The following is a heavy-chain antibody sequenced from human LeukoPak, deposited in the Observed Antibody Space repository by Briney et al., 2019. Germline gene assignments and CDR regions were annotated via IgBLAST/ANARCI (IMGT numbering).Heavy chain of an antibody. J-gene: IGHJ4*02. Sequence: GGSLRLSCVASGFAVCSNYMSWVRQAPGKGLEWVSLIYSGGAIRYADSVKGRFTISRDSSKNTLFLQMNDLTVEDTARYYCARRPGNWGQGILVTVSS. CDR3: ARRPGN. V-gene: IGHV3-53*01. D-gene: IGHD1-14*01. CDR1: GFAVCSNY. CDR2: IYSGGAI.